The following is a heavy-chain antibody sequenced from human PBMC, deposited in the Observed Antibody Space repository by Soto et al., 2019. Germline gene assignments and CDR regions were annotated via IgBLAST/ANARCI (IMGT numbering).Heavy chain of an antibody. V-gene: IGHV4-4*02. CDR1: GASIFSSTW. Sequence: PSETLSLTCAVSGASIFSSTWWGWVRQPPGKGLEWIGEVYHSGSTNYNPSLKSRVTISVDKSKNQLSLKVNSVTAADTAVYYCARSLVGALDYWGQGTLVPVYS. CDR3: ARSLVGALDY. D-gene: IGHD1-26*01. CDR2: VYHSGST. J-gene: IGHJ4*02.